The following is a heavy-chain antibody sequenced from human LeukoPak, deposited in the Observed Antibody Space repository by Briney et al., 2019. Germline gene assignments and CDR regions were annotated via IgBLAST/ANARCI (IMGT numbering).Heavy chain of an antibody. D-gene: IGHD5-18*01. J-gene: IGHJ4*02. CDR3: ARGTNSYGLDY. V-gene: IGHV4-30-2*01. CDR2: IYHSGST. Sequence: PSQTLSLTCAVSGGSISSGGYPWSWIRQPPGKGLEWIGYIYHSGSTYYNPSLKSRVTISVDRSKNQFSLKLSSVTAADTAVYYCARGTNSYGLDYWGQGTLVTVSS. CDR1: GGSISSGGYP.